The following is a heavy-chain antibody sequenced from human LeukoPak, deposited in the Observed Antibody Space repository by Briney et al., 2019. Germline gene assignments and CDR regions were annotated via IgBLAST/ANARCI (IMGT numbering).Heavy chain of an antibody. CDR1: GFTFSNAW. J-gene: IGHJ4*02. CDR2: ISGSGGST. Sequence: GRSLRLSCAASGFTFSNAWMSWVRQARGKGLEGVSAISGSGGSTYYADSAKGRFTISRDNSKNTLYLQMNSLSAEDTAVYYCAKEVSGSYPIAPYFDYWGQGTLVTVSS. V-gene: IGHV3-23*01. D-gene: IGHD1-26*01. CDR3: AKEVSGSYPIAPYFDY.